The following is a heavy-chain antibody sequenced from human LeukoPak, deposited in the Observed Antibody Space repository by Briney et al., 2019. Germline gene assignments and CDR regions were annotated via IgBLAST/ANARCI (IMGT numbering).Heavy chain of an antibody. CDR1: GYTLTGYY. V-gene: IGHV1-2*02. J-gene: IGHJ4*02. CDR2: INPNSGGT. D-gene: IGHD3-22*01. CDR3: ARGCYYDSSGYYSDY. Sequence: GASVKVSCKASGYTLTGYYMHWVRQAPGQGLEWMGWINPNSGGTNYAQKFQGRVTMTRDTSISTAYMELSRLRSDDTAVYYCARGCYYDSSGYYSDYWGQGTLVTVSS.